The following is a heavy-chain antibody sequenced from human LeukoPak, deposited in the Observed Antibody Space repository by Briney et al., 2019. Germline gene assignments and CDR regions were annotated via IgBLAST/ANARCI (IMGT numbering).Heavy chain of an antibody. D-gene: IGHD5-24*01. CDR1: GYIFTTYW. V-gene: IGHV5-51*01. J-gene: IGHJ4*02. CDR3: ARRYGYNYFDY. CDR2: IYPGDSDT. Sequence: GESLKISCKGSGYIFTTYWIGWVRQMPGNGLEWMGIIYPGDSDTRYSPSFQGQVTISADKSISTAYLQWSSLKASDTAMYYCARRYGYNYFDYWGQGTLVTVSS.